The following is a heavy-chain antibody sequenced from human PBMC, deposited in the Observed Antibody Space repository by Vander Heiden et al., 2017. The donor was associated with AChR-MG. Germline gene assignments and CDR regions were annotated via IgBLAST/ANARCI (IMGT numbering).Heavy chain of an antibody. J-gene: IGHJ4*02. CDR3: AREKSYYDSSGNYYGGVFDY. Sequence: QVQLQQWGAGLLKPSETLSLTCAVYGGTFNGYYWSWIRQPPGKGREWIGEIKHSGSTDYNPSLKSRVTISVDTSKDQFSLKLSSVTAADTAVYYCAREKSYYDSSGNYYGGVFDYWGQGTLVTVSS. CDR2: IKHSGST. D-gene: IGHD3-22*01. CDR1: GGTFNGYY. V-gene: IGHV4-34*01.